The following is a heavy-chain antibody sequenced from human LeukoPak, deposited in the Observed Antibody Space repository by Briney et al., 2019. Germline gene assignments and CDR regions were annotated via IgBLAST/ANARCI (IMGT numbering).Heavy chain of an antibody. D-gene: IGHD3-16*01. CDR2: IYLGDSDT. Sequence: GESLKISCKGSGYSFTSYWLGWVRQMPGKGLEWMGIIYLGDSDTRYSPSFQGQVTISADKSISTAYLQWSSLKASDTAMYYCARPGQLGEYTPYYFDFWGQGTLVTVSS. CDR1: GYSFTSYW. J-gene: IGHJ4*02. CDR3: ARPGQLGEYTPYYFDF. V-gene: IGHV5-51*01.